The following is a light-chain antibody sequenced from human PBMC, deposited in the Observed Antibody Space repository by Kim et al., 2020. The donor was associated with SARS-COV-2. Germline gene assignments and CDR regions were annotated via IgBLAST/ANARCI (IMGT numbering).Light chain of an antibody. V-gene: IGLV3-1*01. CDR2: RDN. CDR1: GLGDKY. Sequence: SVSPGQTASITCSGDGLGDKYAAWYQQKPGQSPVVVIFRDNRRPSGIPERFSGSNSGNTATLTISGTQAMDEADYYCQAWDSSIYVFGTGTKVTVL. J-gene: IGLJ1*01. CDR3: QAWDSSIYV.